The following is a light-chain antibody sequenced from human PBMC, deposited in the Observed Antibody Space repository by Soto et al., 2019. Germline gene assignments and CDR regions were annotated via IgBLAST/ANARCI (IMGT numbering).Light chain of an antibody. V-gene: IGKV3D-20*01. J-gene: IGKJ5*01. CDR2: DAS. Sequence: EIVLTQSPATLSLSPGERATLSCGASQSVSSSYLAWYQQKPGLAPRLLIYDASSRATGIPDGFSGSGSGTDFTLTISRVESEDLAVYYCQQYGSSLITFGQGTRLDIK. CDR3: QQYGSSLIT. CDR1: QSVSSSY.